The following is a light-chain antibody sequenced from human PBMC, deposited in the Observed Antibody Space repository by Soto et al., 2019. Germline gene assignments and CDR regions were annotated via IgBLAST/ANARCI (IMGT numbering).Light chain of an antibody. V-gene: IGKV3-11*01. CDR1: QSINTY. CDR2: DAF. Sequence: EIVLTQSPATLSLSPGARATLSCRASQSINTYLAWYQQKPGQTPRLLIYDAFHRAPGIPARFSGSGSGTDFTLSITTLESEDFACYYCQERSNVVTFGLGTKVEI. J-gene: IGKJ4*01. CDR3: QERSNVVT.